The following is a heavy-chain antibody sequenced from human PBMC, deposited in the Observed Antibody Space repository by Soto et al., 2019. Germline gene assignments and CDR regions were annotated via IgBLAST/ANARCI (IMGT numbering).Heavy chain of an antibody. CDR1: GGSISSGGYY. CDR2: IYYSGST. Sequence: QVQLQESGPGLVKPSQTLSLTCTVSGGSISSGGYYWSWIRQHPGKGLEWIGYIYYSGSTYYNPSLKSRVTISVHTSKNQFSLKLSSVTAADTAVYYCARAEGRYCSGGSCYSSAYYFDYWGQGTLVTVSS. V-gene: IGHV4-31*03. CDR3: ARAEGRYCSGGSCYSSAYYFDY. D-gene: IGHD2-15*01. J-gene: IGHJ4*02.